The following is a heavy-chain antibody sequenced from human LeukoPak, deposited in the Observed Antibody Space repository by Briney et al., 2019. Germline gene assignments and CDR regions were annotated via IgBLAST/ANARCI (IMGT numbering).Heavy chain of an antibody. V-gene: IGHV4-34*01. CDR3: ARGPSPYYYASSGYPRAFDI. D-gene: IGHD3-22*01. J-gene: IGHJ3*02. Sequence: PSETLSLTCAVYGGSFSGYYWSWIRQPPGKGLEWIEEINHSGSTNYNPSLKSRVTISVDTSKNQFSLKLSSVTAADTAVYYCARGPSPYYYASSGYPRAFDIWGQGTMVTVSS. CDR1: GGSFSGYY. CDR2: INHSGST.